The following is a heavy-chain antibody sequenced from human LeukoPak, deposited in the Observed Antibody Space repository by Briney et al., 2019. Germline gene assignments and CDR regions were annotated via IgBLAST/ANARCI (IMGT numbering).Heavy chain of an antibody. D-gene: IGHD6-6*01. J-gene: IGHJ4*02. Sequence: GGSLRLSCAASGFTFGGYAMHWVRQVPGKGLEWVSGISWDGVTLGYVGSVKGRFTISRDNAKNTLYLQVNNLRAEDTAVYYCARGPNSNWSGLDFWGQGTLLTVSS. CDR3: ARGPNSNWSGLDF. CDR1: GFTFGGYA. CDR2: ISWDGVTL. V-gene: IGHV3-9*01.